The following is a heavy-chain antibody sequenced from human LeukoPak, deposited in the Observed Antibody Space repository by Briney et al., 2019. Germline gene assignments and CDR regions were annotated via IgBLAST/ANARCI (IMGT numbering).Heavy chain of an antibody. D-gene: IGHD3-9*01. CDR3: ARGDWLGGPRSGQLLPFDY. CDR2: INHSGST. J-gene: IGHJ4*02. CDR1: GGSFSGYY. V-gene: IGHV4-34*01. Sequence: SETLSLTCAVYGGSFSGYYWSWIRQPPGKGLEWIGEINHSGSTNHNPSLKSRVTISVDTSKNQFSLKLSSVTAADAAVYYCARGDWLGGPRSGQLLPFDYWGQGTLVTVSS.